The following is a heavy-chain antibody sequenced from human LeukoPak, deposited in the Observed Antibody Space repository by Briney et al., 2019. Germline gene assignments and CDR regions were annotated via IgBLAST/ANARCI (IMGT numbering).Heavy chain of an antibody. Sequence: ASVKVSCKASGYTFTSYGISWVRQAPGQGLEWMGWISAYNGNTNYAQKLQGRVTMTTDTSTSTAYVELRSLRSDDTAVYYCARDLGRYFDWLAVGGDAFDIWGQGTMVTVSS. CDR1: GYTFTSYG. CDR3: ARDLGRYFDWLAVGGDAFDI. D-gene: IGHD3-9*01. CDR2: ISAYNGNT. J-gene: IGHJ3*02. V-gene: IGHV1-18*01.